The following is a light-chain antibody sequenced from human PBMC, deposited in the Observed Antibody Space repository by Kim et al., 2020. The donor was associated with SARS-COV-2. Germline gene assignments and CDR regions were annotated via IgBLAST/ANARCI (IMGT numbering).Light chain of an antibody. CDR2: SNT. J-gene: IGLJ3*02. Sequence: GPRGTIDYSGSSSNIGSHCLYWYQQLPGTAPTLLIYSNTQRPSGVPDRFSGSKSGTSASLAISGLRSEDEADYYCAAWDDSLSGWVFGGGTQLTVL. V-gene: IGLV1-47*02. CDR3: AAWDDSLSGWV. CDR1: SSNIGSHC.